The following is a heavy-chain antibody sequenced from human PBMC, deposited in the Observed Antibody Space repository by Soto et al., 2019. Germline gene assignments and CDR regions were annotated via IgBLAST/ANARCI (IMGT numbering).Heavy chain of an antibody. J-gene: IGHJ4*02. CDR3: ASYGTKLLALDY. D-gene: IGHD6-19*01. CDR1: GGTFSSYT. CDR2: IIPILGIA. V-gene: IGHV1-69*02. Sequence: SVKVSCKASGGTFSSYTISWVRQAPGQGLEWMGRIIPILGIANYAQKFQGRVTITADKSTSTAYMELSSLRSEDTAVYYCASYGTKLLALDYWGQGTLVTVSS.